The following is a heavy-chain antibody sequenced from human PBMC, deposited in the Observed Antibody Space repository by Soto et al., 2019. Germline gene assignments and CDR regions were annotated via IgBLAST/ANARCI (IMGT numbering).Heavy chain of an antibody. CDR3: ARDGTVTTEGIVYYYYGMDV. J-gene: IGHJ6*02. CDR1: GFTFDDYA. D-gene: IGHD4-17*01. V-gene: IGHV3-30-3*01. Sequence: VQLVESGGGLVQPGRSLRLSCAASGFTFDDYAMHWVRQAPGKGLEWVAVISYDGSNKYYADSVKGRFTISRDNSKNTLYLQMNSLRAEDTAVYYCARDGTVTTEGIVYYYYGMDVWGQGTTVTVSS. CDR2: ISYDGSNK.